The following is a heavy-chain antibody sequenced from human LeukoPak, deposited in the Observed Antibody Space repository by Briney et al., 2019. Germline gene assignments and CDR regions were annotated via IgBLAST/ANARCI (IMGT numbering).Heavy chain of an antibody. V-gene: IGHV4-34*01. Sequence: SETLSLTCAVYGGSFSGYYWSWIRQPPGKGLEWIGEINHSGSTNYNPSLKSRVTISVDTSKNQFSLKLSSVTAADTAVYYCARRIEMATRFDYWGQGTLVTVSS. D-gene: IGHD5-24*01. CDR1: GGSFSGYY. J-gene: IGHJ4*02. CDR2: INHSGST. CDR3: ARRIEMATRFDY.